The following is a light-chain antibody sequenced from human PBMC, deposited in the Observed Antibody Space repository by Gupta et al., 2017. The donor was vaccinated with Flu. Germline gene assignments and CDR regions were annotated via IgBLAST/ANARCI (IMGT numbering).Light chain of an antibody. CDR1: QSVFWDSDKKNY. Sequence: DIVMTQSPEYLAVSLGDRATINCKSSQSVFWDSDKKNYLAWYQQKPGQPPKVLFYWSSTRESGVPDRFGGSGSATDFTLTISSLQAEDVAVYYCQQDDSSLYTFGQGTKMEI. V-gene: IGKV4-1*01. CDR3: QQDDSSLYT. CDR2: WSS. J-gene: IGKJ2*01.